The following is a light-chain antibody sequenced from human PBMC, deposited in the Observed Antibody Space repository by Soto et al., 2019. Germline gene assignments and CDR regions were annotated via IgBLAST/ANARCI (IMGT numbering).Light chain of an antibody. J-gene: IGLJ1*01. CDR2: EVT. CDR1: SSDVGSYDY. V-gene: IGLV2-14*01. Sequence: LTQPASVSGSPGQSIAISCTGTSSDVGSYDYVSWYQQHPDKAPKLMIYEVTQRPSGVSNRFSGSKSGNTASLTISGLQAEDEADYYCSSHTSVNTRVLETGTKVTAL. CDR3: SSHTSVNTRV.